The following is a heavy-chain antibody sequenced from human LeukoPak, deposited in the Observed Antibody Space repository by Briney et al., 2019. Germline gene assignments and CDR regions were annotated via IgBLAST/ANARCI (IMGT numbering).Heavy chain of an antibody. CDR1: GFTFSSYW. D-gene: IGHD6-19*01. V-gene: IGHV3-74*01. J-gene: IGHJ4*02. CDR3: ARDRGGSGPTTTDQ. CDR2: INSDGGST. Sequence: PGGSLRLSCAASGFTFSSYWMHWVRQAPGKGLVWVSRINSDGGSTIYADSVKGRFTTSRDNAKNTLYLQMNSLRAEDTAVYYCARDRGGSGPTTTDQWGQGTLVTVSS.